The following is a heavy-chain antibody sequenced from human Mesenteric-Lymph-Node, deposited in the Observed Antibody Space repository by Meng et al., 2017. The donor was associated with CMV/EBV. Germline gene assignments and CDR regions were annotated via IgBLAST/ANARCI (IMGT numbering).Heavy chain of an antibody. J-gene: IGHJ4*02. V-gene: IGHV3-21*01. CDR3: ARMSAPYDHHDY. Sequence: GESLKISCAASGFIFSSYSMNWVRQAPGKGLEWVSSISSSSSYIYYADSVKGRFTISRDNAKNSLYLQMNSLRAEDTAVYYCARMSAPYDHHDYWGQGTLVTVSS. CDR1: GFIFSSYS. D-gene: IGHD1-1*01. CDR2: ISSSSSYI.